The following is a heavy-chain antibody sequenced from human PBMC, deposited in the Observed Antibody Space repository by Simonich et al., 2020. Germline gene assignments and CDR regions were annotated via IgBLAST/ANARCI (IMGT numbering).Heavy chain of an antibody. CDR3: ARPLGIVWAFDI. V-gene: IGHV4-34*01. J-gene: IGHJ3*02. Sequence: QVQLQQWGAGLLKPSETLSLTCAVYGGSFSGYYWSWFRQPQGKGLELIGEIKHSGSTNYNPSLKSPVTNSVDTSKHQFSLKLSSFTAADTGWYYCARPLGIVWAFDIWGQGTMVTVSS. D-gene: IGHD3-16*01. CDR1: GGSFSGYY. CDR2: IKHSGST.